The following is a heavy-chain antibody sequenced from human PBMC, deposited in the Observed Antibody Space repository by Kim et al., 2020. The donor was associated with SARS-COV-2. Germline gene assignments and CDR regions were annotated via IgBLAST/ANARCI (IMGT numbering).Heavy chain of an antibody. CDR3: AREPIVVVPAAMGLDYYYYYGMDV. CDR2: IKQDGSEK. D-gene: IGHD2-2*01. V-gene: IGHV3-7*03. Sequence: GGSLRLSCAASGFTFSSYWMSWVRQAPGKGLEWVANIKQDGSEKYYVDSVKGRFTISRDNAKNSLYLQMNSLRAEDTAVYYCAREPIVVVPAAMGLDYYYYYGMDVWGPGTTVTVSS. CDR1: GFTFSSYW. J-gene: IGHJ6*02.